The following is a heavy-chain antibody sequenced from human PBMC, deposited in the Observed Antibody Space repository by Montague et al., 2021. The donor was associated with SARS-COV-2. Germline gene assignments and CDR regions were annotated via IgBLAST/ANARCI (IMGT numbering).Heavy chain of an antibody. CDR1: GFTFSSYA. CDR2: IYSGDYNT. V-gene: IGHV3-23*03. D-gene: IGHD3-10*01. J-gene: IGHJ4*02. Sequence: SLRLSCAASGFTFSSYAMSWVRQAPGKGLEWVSVIYSGDYNTFSADSVKDRFTISRDNSNNTLFLQMNRLRAEDTAVYYCAKSDYDLGMDYFHYWGQGTLVTVSS. CDR3: AKSDYDLGMDYFHY.